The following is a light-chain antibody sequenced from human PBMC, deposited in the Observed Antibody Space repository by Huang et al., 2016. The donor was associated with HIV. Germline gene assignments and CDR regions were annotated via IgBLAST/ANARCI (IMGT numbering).Light chain of an antibody. J-gene: IGKJ4*01. CDR1: QSVGNY. V-gene: IGKV3-11*01. CDR2: DTS. CDR3: QQRSSGVT. Sequence: IVLTQSPATLSWYPGERVTLSCRASQSVGNYIAWYQKHPGQSPRLLIYDTSNRAADTPVRFSGSGSGTDFALTISNLESEDFALYYCQQRSSGVTFGGGTKVQVK.